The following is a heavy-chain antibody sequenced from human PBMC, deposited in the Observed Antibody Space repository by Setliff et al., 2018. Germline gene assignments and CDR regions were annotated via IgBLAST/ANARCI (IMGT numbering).Heavy chain of an antibody. CDR3: ARGVVTIFGVVKDFD. V-gene: IGHV4-61*08. Sequence: SETLSLTCTVSGASINSGVYYWSWIRQPPGKGLEWIGYIYYSGSTNYNPSLKSRVTISVDTSKNQFSLKLSSVTAADTAVYYCARGVVTIFGVVKDFDWGQGTLVTVSS. CDR1: GASINSGVYY. CDR2: IYYSGST. J-gene: IGHJ4*02. D-gene: IGHD3-3*01.